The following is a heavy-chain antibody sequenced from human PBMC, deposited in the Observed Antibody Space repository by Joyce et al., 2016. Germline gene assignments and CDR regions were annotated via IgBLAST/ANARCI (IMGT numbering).Heavy chain of an antibody. D-gene: IGHD3-3*01. Sequence: QVPLVESGGGVVQPGGSLRLSCAASEFVFHNYGMHWVRQAPDKGLGWVAAISYDGRNKYYTDSVHGRFAISRDNSKGALSLQMNSLTAEDTGIYYCAKDRHRGCYYDFWSGPDFWGQGTQVSVSP. CDR1: EFVFHNYG. CDR3: AKDRHRGCYYDFWSGPDF. J-gene: IGHJ4*02. CDR2: ISYDGRNK. V-gene: IGHV3-30*18.